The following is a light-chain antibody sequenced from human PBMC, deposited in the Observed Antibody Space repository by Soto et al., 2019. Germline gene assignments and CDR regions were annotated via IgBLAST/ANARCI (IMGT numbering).Light chain of an antibody. CDR1: QSISRL. V-gene: IGKV1-5*03. CDR3: QQYDSFSGT. J-gene: IGKJ1*01. Sequence: DIQLTQSPSTLSASVGDRVTITCRASQSISRLLAWYQQKPGKAPNLLIYKASSLESGVPSRFSGSGSGTEFTLTISTMQPDDFATYYCQQYDSFSGTFGQGTRLDIK. CDR2: KAS.